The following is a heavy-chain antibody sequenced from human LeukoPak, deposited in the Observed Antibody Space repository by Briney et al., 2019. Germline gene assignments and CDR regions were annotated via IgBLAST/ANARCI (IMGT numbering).Heavy chain of an antibody. D-gene: IGHD2-2*02. CDR1: GFTFSSYS. V-gene: IGHV3-48*01. J-gene: IGHJ4*02. CDR3: AKSGHCSSTSCYTDY. Sequence: GGSLRLSCAASGFTFSSYSMNWVRQAPGKGLEWVSYISSSSSTIYYADSVKGRFTISRDNSKNTLYLQMNSLRAEDTAVYYCAKSGHCSSTSCYTDYWGQGTLVTVSS. CDR2: ISSSSSTI.